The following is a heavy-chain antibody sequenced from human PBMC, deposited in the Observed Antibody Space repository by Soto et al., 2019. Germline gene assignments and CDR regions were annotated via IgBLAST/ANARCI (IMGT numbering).Heavy chain of an antibody. CDR1: VGFISNGDYH. V-gene: IGHV4-30-4*01. D-gene: IGHD5-12*01. J-gene: IGHJ4*02. Sequence: PAETLSLTCSVSVGFISNGDYHWSWSRQPPGKGLEWLGYTYPSGSPYYHAPLRSRVTISIDASKHQFSLKLTSVTAADTAVYYCAREGGSDSPHGCWGQGTLVTVSS. CDR3: AREGGSDSPHGC. CDR2: TYPSGSP.